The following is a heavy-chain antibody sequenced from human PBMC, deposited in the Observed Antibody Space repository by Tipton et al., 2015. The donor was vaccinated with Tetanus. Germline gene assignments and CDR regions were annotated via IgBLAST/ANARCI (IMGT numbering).Heavy chain of an antibody. CDR1: GGTFSSYA. D-gene: IGHD3-22*01. CDR2: IIPIFGTA. J-gene: IGHJ4*02. Sequence: QLVQSGAEVKKPGSSVKVSCKASGGTFSSYAISWVRQAPGQGLEWMGGIIPIFGTANYAQKFQGRVTITADESTSTAYMELSSLRSEDTAVYYLTSYHGGGDYYDSSGYSIDYWGQGTLVTVSS. V-gene: IGHV1-69*01. CDR3: TSYHGGGDYYDSSGYSIDY.